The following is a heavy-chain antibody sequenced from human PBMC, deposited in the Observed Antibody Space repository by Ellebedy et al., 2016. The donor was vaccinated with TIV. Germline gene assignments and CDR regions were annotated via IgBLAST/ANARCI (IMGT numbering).Heavy chain of an antibody. J-gene: IGHJ4*02. D-gene: IGHD2-2*01. CDR3: AKGGCSSTSCYDDY. Sequence: GESLKISCAASGFTFSSYAMSWVRQAPGKGLEWVSAISGSGGSTYYADSVKGRFTISRDNSKNTLYLQMNSLRAEDTAVYYCAKGGCSSTSCYDDYWGQGTLVTVSS. CDR2: ISGSGGST. V-gene: IGHV3-23*01. CDR1: GFTFSSYA.